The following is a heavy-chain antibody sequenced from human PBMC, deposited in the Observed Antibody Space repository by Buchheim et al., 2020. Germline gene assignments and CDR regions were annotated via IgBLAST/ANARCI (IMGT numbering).Heavy chain of an antibody. CDR1: GFALSHNA. Sequence: EVQLLESGGGLVQPGGSLRLSCAASGFALSHNAMRWVRQAPGRGLEWVATIEGSNDNTNYADSVKGRFNISRDTSKNFPYLQMSSLRAEDTALYYCAKDIFRWDFDYWGQGAL. J-gene: IGHJ4*02. D-gene: IGHD4-23*01. V-gene: IGHV3-23*01. CDR3: AKDIFRWDFDY. CDR2: IEGSNDNT.